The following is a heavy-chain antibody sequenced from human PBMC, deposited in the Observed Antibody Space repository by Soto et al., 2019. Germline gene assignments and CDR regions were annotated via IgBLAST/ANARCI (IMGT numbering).Heavy chain of an antibody. CDR3: AITTVTTYYFDY. CDR1: GGSFSGYY. V-gene: IGHV4-34*01. J-gene: IGHJ4*02. CDR2: INHSGST. Sequence: QVQLQQWGAGLLKPSETLSLTCAVYGGSFSGYYWSWIRQPPGKGLEWIGEINHSGSTNYNPSLKSRVTISVDTSKNQFSLKLSSVAGADTAVYYCAITTVTTYYFDYWGQGTLVTVSS. D-gene: IGHD4-17*01.